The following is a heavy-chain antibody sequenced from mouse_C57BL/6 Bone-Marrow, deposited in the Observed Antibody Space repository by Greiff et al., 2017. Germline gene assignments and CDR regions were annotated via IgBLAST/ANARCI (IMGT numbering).Heavy chain of an antibody. CDR3: TTLPYYFDY. J-gene: IGHJ2*01. V-gene: IGHV14-4*01. CDR1: GFNIKDDY. Sequence: EVQHQESGAELVRPGASVKLSCTASGFNIKDDYMHWVKQRPEPGLEWIGWIDPENGDTEYASKFQGKATITADTSSNTAYLQLSSLTSEDTAVYYCTTLPYYFDYRSKGTTLTVSA. CDR2: IDPENGDT.